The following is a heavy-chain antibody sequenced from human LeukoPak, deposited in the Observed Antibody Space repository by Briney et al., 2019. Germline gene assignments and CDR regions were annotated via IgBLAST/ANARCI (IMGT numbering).Heavy chain of an antibody. CDR2: IYHSGSI. CDR3: ARGIEVGATQGWFDP. D-gene: IGHD1-26*01. Sequence: PSETLSLTCTVSGYSISSGYYWGWIRQPPGKGLEWIGSIYHSGSIYYNLSPKSRVTISVDTPKNQFSLKLSSVTAADTAVYYCARGIEVGATQGWFDPWGQGTLVTVSS. J-gene: IGHJ5*02. CDR1: GYSISSGYY. V-gene: IGHV4-38-2*02.